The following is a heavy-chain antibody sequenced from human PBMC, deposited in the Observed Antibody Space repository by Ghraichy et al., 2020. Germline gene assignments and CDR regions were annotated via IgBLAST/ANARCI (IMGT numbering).Heavy chain of an antibody. CDR3: ARSKYTDGWFYFDH. D-gene: IGHD6-19*01. CDR1: GGSIRSDY. Sequence: SKTLSLTCNVSGGSIRSDYWSWIRQSPGKGLEWIGYIFYSGSGITNYNPSLKSRVTVSMDTSKNQVSLMLTSVTTADTALYYCARSKYTDGWFYFDHWGRGTLVTVSS. J-gene: IGHJ4*02. CDR2: IFYSGSGIT. V-gene: IGHV4-59*01.